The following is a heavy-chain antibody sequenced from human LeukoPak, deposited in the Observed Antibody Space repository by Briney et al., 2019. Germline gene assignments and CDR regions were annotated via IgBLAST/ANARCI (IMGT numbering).Heavy chain of an antibody. CDR1: GGSISSSSYY. D-gene: IGHD5-18*01. V-gene: IGHV4-39*01. CDR3: ARQAYLGAAMET. Sequence: SETLSLTCTVSGGSISSSSYYWGWIRQPPGKGLEWIGSIYYSGSTYYNPSLKSRVTISVDTSKNQFSLKLSSVTAADTAVYYCARQAYLGAAMETWGQGTLVTVSS. CDR2: IYYSGST. J-gene: IGHJ5*02.